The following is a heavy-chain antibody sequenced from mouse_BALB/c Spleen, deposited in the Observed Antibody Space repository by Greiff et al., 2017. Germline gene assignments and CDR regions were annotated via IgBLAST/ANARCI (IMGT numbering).Heavy chain of an antibody. V-gene: IGHV1-7*01. CDR3: ARCLLYGNYVRYAMDY. J-gene: IGHJ4*01. D-gene: IGHD2-1*01. CDR1: GYTFTSYW. CDR2: INPSTGYT. Sequence: VQLQQSGAELAKPGASVKMSCKASGYTFTSYWMHWVKQRPGQGLEWIGYINPSTGYTEYNQKFKDKATLTADKSSSTAYMQLSSLTSEDSAVYYCARCLLYGNYVRYAMDYWGQGTSVTVSS.